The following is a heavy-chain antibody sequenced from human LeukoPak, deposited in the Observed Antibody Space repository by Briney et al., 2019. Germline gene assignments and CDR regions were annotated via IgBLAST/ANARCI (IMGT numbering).Heavy chain of an antibody. V-gene: IGHV3-48*01. D-gene: IGHD5-24*01. CDR1: GFTFSDYS. J-gene: IGHJ2*01. Sequence: PGGSLRLSCAASGFTFSDYSMNWVRQAPGKALEWVSFITSDSSIIYYADSMKGRLTISRDNAKNSLYLQMNSLRAEDTAVYYCAKWPEMATTHPTWYFDLWGRGTLVTVSS. CDR2: ITSDSSII. CDR3: AKWPEMATTHPTWYFDL.